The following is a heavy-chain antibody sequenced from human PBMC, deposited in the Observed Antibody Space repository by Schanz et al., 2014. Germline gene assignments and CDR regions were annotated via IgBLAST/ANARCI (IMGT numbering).Heavy chain of an antibody. J-gene: IGHJ4*02. CDR2: IYSSGST. D-gene: IGHD2-8*01. Sequence: QVQLQESGPGLVKPSETLSLTCTVSGGSISSFKWSWIRQPPGKGLEYIGYIYSSGSTNYNPSLESRVTMPVDTSKNQFSLKLSSVTAADTAVYYCAREWSSFDYWGQGTLVTVSS. V-gene: IGHV4-59*01. CDR1: GGSISSFK. CDR3: AREWSSFDY.